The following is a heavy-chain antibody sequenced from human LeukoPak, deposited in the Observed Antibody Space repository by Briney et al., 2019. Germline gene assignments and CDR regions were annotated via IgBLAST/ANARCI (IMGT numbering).Heavy chain of an antibody. CDR2: INHSGST. Sequence: PSETLSLTCAVYGGSFSGYYWSWIRQPPGKGLEWIGEINHSGSTNYNPSLKSRVTISVDTSKNQFSLKLSSVTAADTAVYYCARESGSYHIDYWGQGTLVTVSS. CDR1: GGSFSGYY. V-gene: IGHV4-34*01. J-gene: IGHJ4*02. D-gene: IGHD1-26*01. CDR3: ARESGSYHIDY.